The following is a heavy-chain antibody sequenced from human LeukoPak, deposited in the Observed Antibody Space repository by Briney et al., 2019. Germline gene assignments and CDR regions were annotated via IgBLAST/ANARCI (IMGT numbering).Heavy chain of an antibody. CDR2: ISDSGGST. Sequence: GGSLRLSCAASGFTFSSYAMSWVRQAPGKGLEWVSAISDSGGSTYYADSVKGRFTISRDNSKNTLYLQMNSLRAEDTAVYYCAKVGWGCSGGSCYYFDYWGQGTLVTVSS. CDR3: AKVGWGCSGGSCYYFDY. D-gene: IGHD2-15*01. CDR1: GFTFSSYA. J-gene: IGHJ4*02. V-gene: IGHV3-23*01.